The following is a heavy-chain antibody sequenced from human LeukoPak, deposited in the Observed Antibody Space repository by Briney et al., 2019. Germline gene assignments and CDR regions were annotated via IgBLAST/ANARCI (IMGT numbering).Heavy chain of an antibody. CDR1: GGSISSYY. CDR3: ARDHGSGWTWAYDY. CDR2: IYYSGST. J-gene: IGHJ4*02. Sequence: SETLSLTCTVSGGSISSYYWSWIRQPPGKGLEWVGYIYYSGSTNYNPSLKSRVTISVDTSKNQFSLKLSSVTAADTAVYYCARDHGSGWTWAYDYWGQGTLVTVSS. V-gene: IGHV4-59*01. D-gene: IGHD6-19*01.